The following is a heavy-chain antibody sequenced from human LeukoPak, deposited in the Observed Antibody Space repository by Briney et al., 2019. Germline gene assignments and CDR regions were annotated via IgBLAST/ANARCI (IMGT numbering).Heavy chain of an antibody. CDR3: ARGGKQWLVRYYYGVDV. V-gene: IGHV1-2*02. CDR1: GYTFTDNY. CDR2: LNPDSAGT. D-gene: IGHD6-19*01. Sequence: ASVKVSCKASGYTFTDNYIHWLRQAPGQGLAWMGWLNPDSAGTSYARKFQGRVSMTRDTSISTAYMELSGLTSDDTAIYYCARGGKQWLVRYYYGVDVWGQGTTVIVSS. J-gene: IGHJ6*02.